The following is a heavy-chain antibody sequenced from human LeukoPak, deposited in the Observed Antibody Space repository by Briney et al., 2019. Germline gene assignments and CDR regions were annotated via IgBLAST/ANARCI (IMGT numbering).Heavy chain of an antibody. D-gene: IGHD4-23*01. Sequence: SVKVSCKASGGTFSSYAISWVRQAPGQGLDWMGGIIPIFGTANYAQKFQGRVTITTDESTSTAYMELSSLRSEDTAVYYCARVPHYGGNSGGTTMGGYFDYWGQGTLVTVSS. CDR2: IIPIFGTA. J-gene: IGHJ4*02. V-gene: IGHV1-69*05. CDR1: GGTFSSYA. CDR3: ARVPHYGGNSGGTTMGGYFDY.